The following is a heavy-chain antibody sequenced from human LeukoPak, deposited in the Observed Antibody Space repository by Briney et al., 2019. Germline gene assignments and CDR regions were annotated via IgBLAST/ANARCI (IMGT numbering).Heavy chain of an antibody. Sequence: PGGSLRLSCAASGFTFSRYWMHWVRQAPGKGLLWVSRINSDGNSTYYADSVKGRFTTSRDNAKNALHLQMNSLTAEDTAVYYCVLDLFSSFAFDIWGQGTMVTVSS. CDR3: VLDLFSSFAFDI. J-gene: IGHJ3*02. CDR2: INSDGNST. V-gene: IGHV3-74*01. CDR1: GFTFSRYW. D-gene: IGHD3/OR15-3a*01.